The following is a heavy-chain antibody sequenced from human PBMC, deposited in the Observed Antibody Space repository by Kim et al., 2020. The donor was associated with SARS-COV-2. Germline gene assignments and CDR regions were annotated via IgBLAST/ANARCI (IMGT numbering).Heavy chain of an antibody. CDR1: GFTFSGSA. Sequence: GGSLRLSCAASGFTFSGSAMHWVRQASGKGLEWVGRIKNKANSYATTYAASVKGRFTISRDDSKNTAYLQMNNLKTEDTAMYYCSRHLPSEQQLVEGGDYWGQGTLVTVSS. D-gene: IGHD6-13*01. CDR3: SRHLPSEQQLVEGGDY. V-gene: IGHV3-73*01. J-gene: IGHJ4*02. CDR2: IKNKANSYAT.